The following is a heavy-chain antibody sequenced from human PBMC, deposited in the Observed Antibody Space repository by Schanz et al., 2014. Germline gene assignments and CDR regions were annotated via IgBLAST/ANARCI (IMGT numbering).Heavy chain of an antibody. Sequence: QVQLQESGPGLVKPSQTLSLTCTVSGGSIRSGTYYWSWIRQPAGKALEWVGRVFPNGITNYNPSLRRRVTISRDASKNQFSLTLTSRTAADTAVYYCARDTTWRLDLWGRGTLVTVSS. CDR1: GGSIRSGTYY. CDR3: ARDTTWRLDL. D-gene: IGHD1-1*01. J-gene: IGHJ2*01. V-gene: IGHV4-61*02. CDR2: VFPNGIT.